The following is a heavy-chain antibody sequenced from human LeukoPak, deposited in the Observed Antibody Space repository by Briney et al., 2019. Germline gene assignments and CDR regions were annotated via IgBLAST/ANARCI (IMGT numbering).Heavy chain of an antibody. CDR3: AREVGDIVVVPAAMFYWFDP. V-gene: IGHV1-46*01. D-gene: IGHD2-2*01. Sequence: GASVKVSCKAPGYTFTSYYMHWVRQAPGQGLEWMGIINPSGGSTSYAQKFQGRVTMTRDTSTSTVYMELSSLRSEDTAVYYCAREVGDIVVVPAAMFYWFDPWGQGTLVTVSS. J-gene: IGHJ5*02. CDR2: INPSGGST. CDR1: GYTFTSYY.